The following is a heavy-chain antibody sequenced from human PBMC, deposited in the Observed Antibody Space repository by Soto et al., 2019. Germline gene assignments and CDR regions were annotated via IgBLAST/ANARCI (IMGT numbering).Heavy chain of an antibody. CDR3: ARGLGDYGDYSDAFDI. D-gene: IGHD4-17*01. V-gene: IGHV4-34*01. CDR1: GGSFSGYY. J-gene: IGHJ3*02. Sequence: QVQLQQWGAGLLKPSETLSLTCAVYGGSFSGYYWSWIRQPPGKGLEWIGEINHSGSTNYNPSLKSRVTISVDTSKNQFSLKLSSVTAVDTAVYYCARGLGDYGDYSDAFDIWGQGTMVTVSS. CDR2: INHSGST.